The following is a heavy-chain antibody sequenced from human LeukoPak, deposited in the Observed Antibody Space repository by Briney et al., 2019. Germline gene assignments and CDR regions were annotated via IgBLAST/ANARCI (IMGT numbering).Heavy chain of an antibody. CDR2: FDPEDGET. CDR3: ATEHYDILTGYYRVNWFDP. CDR1: GYTLTELS. Sequence: GASVKVSCKVSGYTLTELSMHWVRQAPGKGLEWMGGFDPEDGETIYAQKFQGRVTMTEDTSTDTAHMELSSLRSEDTAVYYCATEHYDILTGYYRVNWFDPWGQGTLVTVSS. D-gene: IGHD3-9*01. J-gene: IGHJ5*02. V-gene: IGHV1-24*01.